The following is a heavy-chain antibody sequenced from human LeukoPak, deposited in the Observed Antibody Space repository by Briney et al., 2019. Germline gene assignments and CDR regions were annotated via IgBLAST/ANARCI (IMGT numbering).Heavy chain of an antibody. J-gene: IGHJ4*02. CDR3: ACETMSYYYGSGRNYFDY. CDR2: INSDGSST. Sequence: GGSLRLSCAASGFTFSSYWMHWVRQAPGKGLVWVSRINSDGSSTSYADSVKGRFTIARDNAKNTLYLQMNSLRAEDTAVYYCACETMSYYYGSGRNYFDYWGKGTLVTVSS. V-gene: IGHV3-74*01. CDR1: GFTFSSYW. D-gene: IGHD3-10*01.